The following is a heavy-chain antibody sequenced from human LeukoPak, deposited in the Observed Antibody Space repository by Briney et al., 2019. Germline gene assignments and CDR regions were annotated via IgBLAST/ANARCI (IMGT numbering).Heavy chain of an antibody. CDR3: ARAGSYYVSFDS. Sequence: ASETLSLTCTVSGGSVSSGSYYWSWIRQPPGKGLEWIVYMYYSGSTNYNPSLKSRVTISVDTSKNQFSLKLSSVTAADTAVYYCARAGSYYVSFDSWGQGTLVTVSS. CDR2: MYYSGST. V-gene: IGHV4-61*01. J-gene: IGHJ4*02. D-gene: IGHD1-26*01. CDR1: GGSVSSGSYY.